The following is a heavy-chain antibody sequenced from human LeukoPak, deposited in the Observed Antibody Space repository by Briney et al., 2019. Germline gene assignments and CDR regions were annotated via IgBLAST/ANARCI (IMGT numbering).Heavy chain of an antibody. J-gene: IGHJ4*02. CDR1: GSIFTTYW. CDR3: ARRVGGDYYFDY. CDR2: IYPGDSDT. V-gene: IGHV5-51*01. Sequence: TGASLQISCQGTGSIFTTYWIAWVRQLPGKGLEWMGIIYPGDSDTRYSPSFQGQVTISADKSIITAYLQLSSLKASDTAMYYCARRVGGDYYFDYWGQGTLVTVSS. D-gene: IGHD4-17*01.